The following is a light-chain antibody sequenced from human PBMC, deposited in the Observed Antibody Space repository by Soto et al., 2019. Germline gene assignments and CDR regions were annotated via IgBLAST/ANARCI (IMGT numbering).Light chain of an antibody. CDR1: QSVSSY. Sequence: EIVLTQSPATLSLSPGERATLSCRASQSVSSYLAWYQQKPGQAPRLLIYDASNRATGIPARFSGSGSGTDFTLTISSLELEDFAVYYCQQRINWPSWTFGQGTKVEIK. V-gene: IGKV3-11*01. J-gene: IGKJ1*01. CDR2: DAS. CDR3: QQRINWPSWT.